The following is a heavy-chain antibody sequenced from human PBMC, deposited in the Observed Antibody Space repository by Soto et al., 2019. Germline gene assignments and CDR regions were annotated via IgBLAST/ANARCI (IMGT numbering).Heavy chain of an antibody. D-gene: IGHD2-2*01. CDR3: AXLLSQGYCITISCPYYFDY. J-gene: IGHJ4*02. CDR1: GFSLSTSGAG. CDR2: IYWNNDK. V-gene: IGHV2-5*01. Sequence: SGPTLVNPTQTLTLTCTFSGFSLSTSGAGVGWIRQPPGKALEWLALIYWNNDKRYSPSLKSRLTITKDTSKNQVVLTMTNMDPVDTATYYCAXLLSQGYCITISCPYYFDYWGQGTLVTVYS.